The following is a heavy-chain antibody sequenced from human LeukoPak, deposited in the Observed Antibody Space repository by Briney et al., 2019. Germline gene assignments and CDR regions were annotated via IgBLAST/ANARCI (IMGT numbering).Heavy chain of an antibody. Sequence: SETLSLTCTLSGGSISSYYWSWIRQPPGKGLEWIGYMYYNRSTNYNPSLKSRVTISIDTSKNQFSLKLSSVTAADTAVYYCARGGGYFLIDAFDIWGLGTMVTVSS. V-gene: IGHV4-59*01. D-gene: IGHD3-22*01. CDR3: ARGGGYFLIDAFDI. CDR2: MYYNRST. CDR1: GGSISSYY. J-gene: IGHJ3*02.